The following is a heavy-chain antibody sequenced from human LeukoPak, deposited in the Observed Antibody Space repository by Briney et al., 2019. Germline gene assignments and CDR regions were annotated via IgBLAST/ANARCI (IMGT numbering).Heavy chain of an antibody. D-gene: IGHD3-10*01. CDR1: GFTFSSYG. J-gene: IGHJ4*02. CDR2: IWYDGSNK. V-gene: IGHV3-33*01. Sequence: GGSLRLSCAASGFTFSSYGMHWVRQAPGKGLEWVAVIWYDGSNKYHADSVKGRFTISRDNSKNTLYLQMNSLRAEDTAVYYCARDMVGYYYGSGSYEYWGQGTLVTVSS. CDR3: ARDMVGYYYGSGSYEY.